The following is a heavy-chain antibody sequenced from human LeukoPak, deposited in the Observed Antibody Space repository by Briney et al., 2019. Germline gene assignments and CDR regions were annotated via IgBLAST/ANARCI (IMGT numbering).Heavy chain of an antibody. CDR2: IGTAGDT. CDR1: GFTFSDYD. D-gene: IGHD1-1*01. CDR3: ARVAKERVGGVYYFDY. Sequence: PGGSLRLSCAASGFTFSDYDMHWVRHATGKGLEWVSAIGTAGDTYYTGPVKRRFTNSREHAKHSFYLQMNSLRAGDTAVYYCARVAKERVGGVYYFDYWGQGTLVTVSS. J-gene: IGHJ4*02. V-gene: IGHV3-13*01.